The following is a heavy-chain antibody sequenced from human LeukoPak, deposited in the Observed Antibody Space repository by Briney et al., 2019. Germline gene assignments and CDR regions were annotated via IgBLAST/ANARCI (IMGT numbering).Heavy chain of an antibody. D-gene: IGHD5-18*01. Sequence: PGGSLRLSCAASGFTFSSYSMNWVRQAPGKGLEWVSYISSSSSTIYYADSVKGRFTISRDNAKNSLYLQMNSLRAEDTAVYYCARDTASDYWGQGTLVTVSS. CDR2: ISSSSSTI. J-gene: IGHJ4*02. V-gene: IGHV3-48*04. CDR3: ARDTASDY. CDR1: GFTFSSYS.